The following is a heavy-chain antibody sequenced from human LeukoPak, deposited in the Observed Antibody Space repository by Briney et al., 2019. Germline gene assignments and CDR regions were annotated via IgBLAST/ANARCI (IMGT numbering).Heavy chain of an antibody. J-gene: IGHJ4*02. V-gene: IGHV3-21*01. D-gene: IGHD5-24*01. CDR2: ISSSSSYI. Sequence: PGGSLRLSCAASGFTFSSYSMNWVRQAPGKGLEWASSISSSSSYIYYADSVKGRFTISRDNAKNSLYLQMNSLRAEDTAVYYCARLGDGYKFDCWGQGTLVTVSS. CDR1: GFTFSSYS. CDR3: ARLGDGYKFDC.